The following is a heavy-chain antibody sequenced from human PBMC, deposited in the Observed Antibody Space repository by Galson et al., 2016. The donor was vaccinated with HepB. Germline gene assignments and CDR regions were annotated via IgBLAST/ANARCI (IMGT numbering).Heavy chain of an antibody. CDR2: INHSGST. CDR1: GGSFSGYY. Sequence: ETLSLTCAVYGGSFSGYYWSWIRQPPGKGLEWTGEINHSGSTNYNQSLKSRVTISVDTSKNQFSLKLSPVTAADTAVYYCARRFSNYVGETWYHHHYYYHMDVWGKGTTVTVSS. J-gene: IGHJ6*03. D-gene: IGHD4-11*01. CDR3: ARRFSNYVGETWYHHHYYYHMDV. V-gene: IGHV4-34*01.